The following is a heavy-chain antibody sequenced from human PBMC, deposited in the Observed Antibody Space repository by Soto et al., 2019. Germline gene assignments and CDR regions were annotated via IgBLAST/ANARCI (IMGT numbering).Heavy chain of an antibody. D-gene: IGHD3-10*01. J-gene: IGHJ6*02. V-gene: IGHV5-51*01. CDR3: AGLPQSEYGSGSSCGYNYCYYGMDV. CDR2: IYPGDSDT. Sequence: GESLKISCKGSGYSFTSYWIGWVRQMPGKGLEWMGIIYPGDSDTRYSPSFQGQVTISADKSISTAYLQWSSLKASDTAMYYCAGLPQSEYGSGSSCGYNYCYYGMDVWGQGTTVTVSS. CDR1: GYSFTSYW.